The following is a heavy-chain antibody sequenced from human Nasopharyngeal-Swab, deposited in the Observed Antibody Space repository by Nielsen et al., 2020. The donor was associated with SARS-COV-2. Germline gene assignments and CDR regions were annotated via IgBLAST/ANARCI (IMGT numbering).Heavy chain of an antibody. Sequence: WIRQPPGKGLEWIGEINHKGGTNYNPSLESRVTVSLDTSKSQLSLRLISVTAADTAVYYCARAHYDYIWGSYRSAFQDDAFDIWGQGTMVTVSS. CDR2: INHKGGT. J-gene: IGHJ3*02. V-gene: IGHV4-34*01. CDR3: ARAHYDYIWGSYRSAFQDDAFDI. D-gene: IGHD3-16*02.